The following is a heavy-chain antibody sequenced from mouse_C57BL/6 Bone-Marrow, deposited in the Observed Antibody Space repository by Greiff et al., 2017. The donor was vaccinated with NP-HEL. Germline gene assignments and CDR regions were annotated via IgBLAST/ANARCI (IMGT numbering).Heavy chain of an antibody. CDR3: ATVAPAWFAY. V-gene: IGHV1-81*01. CDR1: GYTFTSYG. Sequence: SGAELARPGASVKLSCKASGYTFTSYGISWVKQRTGQGLEWIGEIYPRSGNTYYNEKFKGKATLTADKSSSTAYMELRSLTSEDSAVYFCATVAPAWFAYWGQGTLVTVSA. J-gene: IGHJ3*01. CDR2: IYPRSGNT. D-gene: IGHD1-1*01.